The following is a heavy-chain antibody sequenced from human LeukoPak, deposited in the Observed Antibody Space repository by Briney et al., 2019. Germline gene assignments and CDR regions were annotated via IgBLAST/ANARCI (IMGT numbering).Heavy chain of an antibody. Sequence: GGSLRLSCAASGFTFSSYAMHWVRQAPGKGLEWVAVISYDGSNKYYADPVKGRFTISRDNSKNTLYLQMNSLRAEDTAVYYCARVEWELRSAFDIWGQGTMVTVSS. J-gene: IGHJ3*02. V-gene: IGHV3-30-3*01. CDR1: GFTFSSYA. CDR2: ISYDGSNK. D-gene: IGHD1-26*01. CDR3: ARVEWELRSAFDI.